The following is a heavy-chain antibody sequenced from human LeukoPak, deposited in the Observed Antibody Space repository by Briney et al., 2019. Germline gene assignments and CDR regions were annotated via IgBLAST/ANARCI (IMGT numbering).Heavy chain of an antibody. CDR2: IKQDGSEK. CDR3: ARESGYCSGGSCYCYGMDV. J-gene: IGHJ6*02. CDR1: GFTFSSYW. V-gene: IGHV3-7*01. Sequence: GGSLRLSCAASGFTFSSYWMSWVRQAPGKGLEWVANIKQDGSEKYYVDSVKGRFTISRDNAKNSLYLQMNSLRAEDTAVYYCARESGYCSGGSCYCYGMDVWGQGTTVTVSS. D-gene: IGHD2-15*01.